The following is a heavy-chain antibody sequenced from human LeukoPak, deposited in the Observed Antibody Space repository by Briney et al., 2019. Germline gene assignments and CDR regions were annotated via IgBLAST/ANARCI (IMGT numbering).Heavy chain of an antibody. Sequence: SXXXXCXASGGTFSSYAIXXVRQAPGQGXXXMGGIIPIFGTANYAQKFQGRVTITTDESTSTAYMELSSLRSEDTAVYYCAREDTAMAFDYWGQGTLVTVSS. J-gene: IGHJ4*02. CDR2: IIPIFGTA. CDR1: GGTFSSYA. V-gene: IGHV1-69*05. D-gene: IGHD5-18*01. CDR3: AREDTAMAFDY.